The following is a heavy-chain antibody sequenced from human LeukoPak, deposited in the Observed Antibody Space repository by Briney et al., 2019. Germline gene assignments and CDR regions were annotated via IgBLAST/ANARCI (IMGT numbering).Heavy chain of an antibody. D-gene: IGHD2-2*01. Sequence: GGSLRLSCAASGFTFSSYSMNWVRQAPGKGLEWVSYISSSSSTIYYADSVKGRFTISRDNAKNSLCLQMNSLRAEDTAVYYCAKVGYCSSTSCLGNWFDPWGQGTLVTVSS. J-gene: IGHJ5*02. CDR2: ISSSSSTI. CDR1: GFTFSSYS. V-gene: IGHV3-48*01. CDR3: AKVGYCSSTSCLGNWFDP.